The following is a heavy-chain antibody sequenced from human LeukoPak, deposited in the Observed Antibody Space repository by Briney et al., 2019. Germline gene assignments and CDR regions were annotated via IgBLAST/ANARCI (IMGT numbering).Heavy chain of an antibody. J-gene: IGHJ4*02. CDR1: GGSISSGGYY. D-gene: IGHD3-10*01. Sequence: PSETLSPTCTVSGGSISSGGYYWSWIRQHPGKGLEWIGYIYYSGSTYYNPSLKSRVTISVDTSKNQFSLKLSSVTAADTAVYYCARDGSGSTPFDYWGQGTLVTVSS. CDR3: ARDGSGSTPFDY. V-gene: IGHV4-31*03. CDR2: IYYSGST.